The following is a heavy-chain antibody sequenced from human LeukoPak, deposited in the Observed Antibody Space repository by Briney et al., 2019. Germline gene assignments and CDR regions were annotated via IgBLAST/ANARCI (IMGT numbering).Heavy chain of an antibody. CDR1: GFTFSSYG. CDR2: IRYDGSNK. CDR3: ANTPDTAMARPSYYFDY. Sequence: GGSLRLSCAASGFTFSSYGMRWVRQAPGEGLEWVAFIRYDGSNKYYADSVKGRFTISRDNSKNTLYLQMNSLRAEDTAVYYCANTPDTAMARPSYYFDYWGQGTLVTVSS. V-gene: IGHV3-30*02. J-gene: IGHJ4*02. D-gene: IGHD5-18*01.